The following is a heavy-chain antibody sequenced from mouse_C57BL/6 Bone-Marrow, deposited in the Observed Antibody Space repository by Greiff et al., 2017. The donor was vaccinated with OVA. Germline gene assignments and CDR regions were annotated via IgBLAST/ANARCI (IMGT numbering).Heavy chain of an antibody. Sequence: QVQLQQPGAELVKPGASVKISCKASGYAFSSYWMNWVKQRPGKGLEWIGQIYPGDGDTNYNGKFKGKATLTADKSSSTAYMQLSSLTSEDSAVYFCAREGNYEGNYYAMDYWGQGTSVTVSS. V-gene: IGHV1-80*01. J-gene: IGHJ4*01. CDR2: IYPGDGDT. CDR1: GYAFSSYW. D-gene: IGHD2-1*01. CDR3: AREGNYEGNYYAMDY.